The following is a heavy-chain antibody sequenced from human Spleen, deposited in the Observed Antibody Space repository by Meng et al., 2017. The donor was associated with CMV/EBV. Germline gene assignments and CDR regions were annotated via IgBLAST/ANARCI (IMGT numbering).Heavy chain of an antibody. D-gene: IGHD2-2*01. Sequence: GESLKISCAASGFTFSSYAMHWVRQAPGKGLEWVAVISYDGSNKYYADSVKGRFTISRDNAKNSLYLQMNSLRAEDTAVYYCARDRPPRVVVPAASMDVWGQGTTVTVSS. V-gene: IGHV3-30-3*01. CDR1: GFTFSSYA. J-gene: IGHJ6*02. CDR2: ISYDGSNK. CDR3: ARDRPPRVVVPAASMDV.